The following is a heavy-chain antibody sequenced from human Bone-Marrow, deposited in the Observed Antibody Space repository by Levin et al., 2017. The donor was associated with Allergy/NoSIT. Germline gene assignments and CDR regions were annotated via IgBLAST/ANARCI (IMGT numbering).Heavy chain of an antibody. CDR2: IYYSGST. CDR3: ARELSYMDV. V-gene: IGHV4-61*01. CDR1: VGSVSSGSYY. Sequence: SQTLSLTCTVSVGSVSSGSYYWSWIRQPPGKGLEWIGYIYYSGSTNYNPSLKSRVTISVDTSKNQFSLKLSSVTAADTAVYYCARELSYMDVWGKGTTVTVSS. J-gene: IGHJ6*03.